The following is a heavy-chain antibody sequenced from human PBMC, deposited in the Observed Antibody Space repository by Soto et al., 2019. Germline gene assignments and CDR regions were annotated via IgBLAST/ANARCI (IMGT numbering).Heavy chain of an antibody. J-gene: IGHJ6*02. CDR1: GGSISTSDW. V-gene: IGHV4-4*02. Sequence: QVQLQESGPGLVRPSGTLSLTCAVSGGSISTSDWWSWVRQPPGKGLEWIGEIYNTGSTNYNPSLQSQVPISVDKSKNQFSLKRSSVTAADTAVYYWAQWAPQYSYGMDVWGQGTTVTVSS. CDR2: IYNTGST. CDR3: AQWAPQYSYGMDV. D-gene: IGHD2-8*01.